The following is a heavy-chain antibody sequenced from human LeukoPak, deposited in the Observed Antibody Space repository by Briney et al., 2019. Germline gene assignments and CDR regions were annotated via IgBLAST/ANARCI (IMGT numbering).Heavy chain of an antibody. Sequence: SETLSLTCTVSGGSISSGDYYWSWIRQPPEKGLEWIGYIYYSGSTYYNPSLKSRVTISVDTSKNQFSLKLSSVTAADTAVYYCARQLNWAFDYWGLGTLVTVSS. CDR2: IYYSGST. D-gene: IGHD7-27*01. CDR1: GGSISSGDYY. J-gene: IGHJ4*02. V-gene: IGHV4-30-4*08. CDR3: ARQLNWAFDY.